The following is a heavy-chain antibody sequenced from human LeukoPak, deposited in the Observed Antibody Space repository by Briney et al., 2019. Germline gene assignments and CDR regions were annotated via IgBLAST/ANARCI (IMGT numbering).Heavy chain of an antibody. CDR2: ISSSSSYI. V-gene: IGHV3-21*01. D-gene: IGHD1-1*01. CDR1: GFTFSSYS. J-gene: IGHJ5*02. Sequence: GGSLGLSCAASGFTFSSYSMNWVRQAPGKGLEWVSSISSSSSYIYYADSVKGRFTISRDNAKNSLYLQMNSLRAEDTAVYYCARSGTTGTTRWFDPWGQGTLVTVSS. CDR3: ARSGTTGTTRWFDP.